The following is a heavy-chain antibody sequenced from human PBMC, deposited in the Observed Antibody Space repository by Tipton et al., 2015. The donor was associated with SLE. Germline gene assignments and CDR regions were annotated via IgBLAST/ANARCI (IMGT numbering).Heavy chain of an antibody. D-gene: IGHD1-26*01. Sequence: SLRLSCVASGFTFSSNWMSWVRQTPGKGLEWVANIKEDGSDKYYVDSVKGRFTISRDNAKNSLDLQMNSLSAEDTAVYYCARDGGSLEDYMDVWGKGTTVTVSS. J-gene: IGHJ6*03. CDR2: IKEDGSDK. V-gene: IGHV3-7*01. CDR3: ARDGGSLEDYMDV. CDR1: GFTFSSNW.